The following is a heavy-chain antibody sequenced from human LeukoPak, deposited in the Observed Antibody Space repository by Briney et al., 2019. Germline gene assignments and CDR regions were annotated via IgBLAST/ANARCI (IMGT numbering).Heavy chain of an antibody. V-gene: IGHV4-4*07. CDR1: GCSISSYY. D-gene: IGHD4-11*01. CDR3: ARDSTVTTFNYMDV. CDR2: IYTSGSS. J-gene: IGHJ6*03. Sequence: SETLSLTCTVSGCSISSYYWSWIRQPAGKGLEWIGCIYTSGSSSYNPSRKIRVTISLDKPTNQFSRKMSTVTAAATAVYYCARDSTVTTFNYMDVWGKGTTVTVSS.